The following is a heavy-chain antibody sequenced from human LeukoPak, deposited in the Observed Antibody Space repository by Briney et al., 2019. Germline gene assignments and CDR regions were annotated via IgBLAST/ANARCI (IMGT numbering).Heavy chain of an antibody. CDR1: GFTFSSYS. V-gene: IGHV3-21*01. Sequence: GGSLRLSCAASGFTFSSYSMNWVRQAPGKGLEWVSSISSSSSYIYYADSVKGRFTISRDNAKNSLYLQMNSLRAEDTAVYYCGYSSGWYYFDYWGQGTLVTVSS. D-gene: IGHD6-19*01. CDR3: GYSSGWYYFDY. CDR2: ISSSSSYI. J-gene: IGHJ4*02.